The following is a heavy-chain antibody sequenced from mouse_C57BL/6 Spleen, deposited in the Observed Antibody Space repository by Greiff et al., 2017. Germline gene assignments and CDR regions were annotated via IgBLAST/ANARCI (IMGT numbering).Heavy chain of an antibody. D-gene: IGHD1-1*02. J-gene: IGHJ1*03. CDR1: GFTFSSYA. CDR2: ISDGGSYT. Sequence: DVKLVESGGGLVKPGGSLKLSCAASGFTFSSYAMSWVRQTPEKRLEWVATISDGGSYTYYPDNVKGRFTISRDNAKNNLYLQMSHLKSEDTAMYYCARGGTPYWYFDVWGTGTTVTVSS. CDR3: ARGGTPYWYFDV. V-gene: IGHV5-4*03.